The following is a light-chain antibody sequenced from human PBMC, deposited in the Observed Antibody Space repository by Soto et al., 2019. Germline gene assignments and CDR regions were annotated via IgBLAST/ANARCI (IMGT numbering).Light chain of an antibody. CDR1: SSDVGGYNY. CDR3: SSYTSSSAVV. Sequence: QSALTQPASVSGSPGQSITISCTGTSSDVGGYNYVSWYQQYPGKAPKLMIYDVSNRPSGVSNRFSGSKTGNTASLTISGLQAEDVADYYCSSYTSSSAVVFGEGTMLTVL. J-gene: IGLJ3*02. CDR2: DVS. V-gene: IGLV2-14*01.